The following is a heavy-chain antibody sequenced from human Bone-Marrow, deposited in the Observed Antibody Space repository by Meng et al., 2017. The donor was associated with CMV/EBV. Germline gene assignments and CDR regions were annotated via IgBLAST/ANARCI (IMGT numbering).Heavy chain of an antibody. CDR3: TRLDDYGDSHFDY. J-gene: IGHJ4*02. Sequence: CAASGFTFSSYSMNWVRQAPGKGLEWVSSISSSSSYIYYADSVKGRFTISRDNAKNSLYLQMNSLRAEDTAVYYCTRLDDYGDSHFDYWGQGTLVTVSS. CDR2: ISSSSSYI. CDR1: GFTFSSYS. V-gene: IGHV3-21*01. D-gene: IGHD4-17*01.